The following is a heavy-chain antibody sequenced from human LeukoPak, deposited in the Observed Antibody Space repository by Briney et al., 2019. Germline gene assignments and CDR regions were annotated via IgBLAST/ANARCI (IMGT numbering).Heavy chain of an antibody. Sequence: ASVKVSCKVSGYTLTELSMHWVRQAPGKGLEWMGGFDPEDGETIYAQKFQGRATMTEDTSTDTAYMELSSLRSEDTAVYYCATGATMIVPTDYWGQGTLVTVSS. J-gene: IGHJ4*02. CDR2: FDPEDGET. CDR3: ATGATMIVPTDY. D-gene: IGHD3-22*01. V-gene: IGHV1-24*01. CDR1: GYTLTELS.